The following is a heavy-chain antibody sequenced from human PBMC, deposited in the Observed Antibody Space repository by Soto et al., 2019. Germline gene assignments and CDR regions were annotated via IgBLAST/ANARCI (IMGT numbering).Heavy chain of an antibody. CDR3: TTHLGYCSSTSCYQFDY. Sequence: PGGSLRLSCAASGFTFSNAWMSWVRQAPGKGLEWVGRIKSKTDGGTTDYAAPVKGRFTISRDDSKNTLYLQMNSLKTEDTAVYYCTTHLGYCSSTSCYQFDYWGQGTLVTVSS. CDR2: IKSKTDGGTT. J-gene: IGHJ4*02. V-gene: IGHV3-15*01. D-gene: IGHD2-2*01. CDR1: GFTFSNAW.